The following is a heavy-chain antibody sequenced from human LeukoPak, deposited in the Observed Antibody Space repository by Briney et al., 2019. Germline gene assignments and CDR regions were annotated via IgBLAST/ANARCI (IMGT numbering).Heavy chain of an antibody. CDR3: TTEDFGYSPLLFDY. Sequence: PGGSLRLSCAASGFTFSSYGMHWVRQAPGKGQEWVGRIKSETDGGTTDYAAPVKGRFTISRDDSKHTLYLQMNSLKTEDTAVYYCTTEDFGYSPLLFDYWGQGTLVTVSS. CDR1: GFTFSSYG. V-gene: IGHV3-15*01. D-gene: IGHD3-22*01. CDR2: IKSETDGGTT. J-gene: IGHJ4*02.